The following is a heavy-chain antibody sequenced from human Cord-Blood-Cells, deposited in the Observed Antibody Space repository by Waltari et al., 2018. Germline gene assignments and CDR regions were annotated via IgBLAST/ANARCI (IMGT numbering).Heavy chain of an antibody. J-gene: IGHJ5*02. CDR3: ARLRPSAANWFDP. D-gene: IGHD2-2*01. Sequence: QVQLVKSGAEVKKPGDSVTGSCKASGHTFTSYDTKWVRQATGQGLEWMGWMNPNSGNTGYAQKFQGRVTITRNTSISTAYMELSSLRSEDTAVYYCARLRPSAANWFDPWGQGTLVTVSS. CDR2: MNPNSGNT. CDR1: GHTFTSYD. V-gene: IGHV1-8*03.